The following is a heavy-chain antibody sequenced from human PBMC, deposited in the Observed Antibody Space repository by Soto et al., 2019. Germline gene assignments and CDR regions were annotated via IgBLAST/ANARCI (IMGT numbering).Heavy chain of an antibody. D-gene: IGHD2-2*01. CDR3: ARDPGGHYCTSTSCLYFFDR. J-gene: IGHJ4*02. CDR2: ISDSGST. CDR1: GFTFSNHA. V-gene: IGHV3-23*01. Sequence: EVQLLESGGALVQPGGSLRLSCAASGFTFSNHAMNWDRQAPGKGLEWVSTISDSGSTYYADSVKGRFTISRDNSKNTLYLQMDSLRAENTAVYYCARDPGGHYCTSTSCLYFFDRWGQGTLVIVSS.